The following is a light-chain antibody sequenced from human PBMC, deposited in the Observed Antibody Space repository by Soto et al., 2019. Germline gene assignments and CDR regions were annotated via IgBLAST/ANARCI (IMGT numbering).Light chain of an antibody. J-gene: IGLJ1*01. Sequence: QSVLTQPASLSWSPGQSITLFFTGTSSEVGSYNLVSWYQQHPGKAPKLMIYEVSKRPSGVSNRFSGSKSGNTASLTISGLQAEDEADYYCCSYAGSSTYVFGTGTKVTVL. CDR2: EVS. CDR1: SSEVGSYNL. V-gene: IGLV2-23*02. CDR3: CSYAGSSTYV.